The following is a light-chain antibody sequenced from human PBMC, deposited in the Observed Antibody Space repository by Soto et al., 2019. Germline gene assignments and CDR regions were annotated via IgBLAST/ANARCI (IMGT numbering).Light chain of an antibody. J-gene: IGLJ2*01. V-gene: IGLV4-60*02. CDR1: SGHSSYI. Sequence: QLVLTQSSSASASLGSSVKLTCTLSSGHSSYIIAWHQQQPGKAPRYLMKLEGSGSYNKGSGVPDRFSGSSSGADRYLTXXXXXXXXXADYYCETWDSNTRVFGGGTKVTVL. CDR2: LEGSGSY. CDR3: ETWDSNTRV.